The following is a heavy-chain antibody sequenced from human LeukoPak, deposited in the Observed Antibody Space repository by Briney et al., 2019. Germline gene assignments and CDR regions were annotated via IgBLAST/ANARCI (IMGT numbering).Heavy chain of an antibody. Sequence: GGSLRLSRAASGFTFSDHWMSWVRQAPGKGLEWVANINQHGTEKYYVDSVKGRFTIPRDNAKNSLYLQMNSLRADDTAVYYCARAPYCSGGGCYAPGFYYFDSWGQGTLVTVSS. CDR2: INQHGTEK. CDR3: ARAPYCSGGGCYAPGFYYFDS. CDR1: GFTFSDHW. J-gene: IGHJ4*02. D-gene: IGHD2-15*01. V-gene: IGHV3-7*03.